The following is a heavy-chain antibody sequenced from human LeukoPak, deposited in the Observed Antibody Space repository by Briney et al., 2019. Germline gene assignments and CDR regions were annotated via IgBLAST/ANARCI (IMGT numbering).Heavy chain of an antibody. CDR3: ARDHGGPGPNDY. Sequence: SETLSLTCTVSVGPISSYYGSWIRRPPGKGLEGIGYIYDSESTNYNPSLKSRVTRSVDTSKNQFSLKLSSVTAADTAVYYYARDHGGPGPNDYWGQGTLVTVSS. V-gene: IGHV4-59*01. CDR1: VGPISSYY. D-gene: IGHD2-15*01. J-gene: IGHJ4*02. CDR2: IYDSEST.